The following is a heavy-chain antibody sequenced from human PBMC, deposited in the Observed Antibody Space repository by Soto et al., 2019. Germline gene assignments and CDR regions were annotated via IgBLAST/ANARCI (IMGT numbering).Heavy chain of an antibody. CDR3: ARVEYSSSSGFDP. CDR1: GGSITSYY. CDR2: IYYSGTS. Sequence: PSETLSLTCTVSGGSITSYYWSWIRQPPGKGLECLGYIYYSGTSNYNPSLKSRVAMSVDMSKNQFSLKLSSVIAADTAVYYCARVEYSSSSGFDPWGQGILVTVSS. V-gene: IGHV4-59*01. J-gene: IGHJ5*02. D-gene: IGHD6-6*01.